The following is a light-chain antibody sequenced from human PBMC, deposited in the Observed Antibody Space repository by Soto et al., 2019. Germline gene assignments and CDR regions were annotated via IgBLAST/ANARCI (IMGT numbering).Light chain of an antibody. Sequence: EIVLTQSPGTLSLSPGERATLSCRASQSVSSTYLAWYQQKPGQAPRLLIYGASSRATGIPDRFSGSGSGTDFTLTISSLEPEDFAVYYCQQYGRSPHLAVGGGTKVEIK. CDR3: QQYGRSPHLA. V-gene: IGKV3-20*01. CDR2: GAS. J-gene: IGKJ4*01. CDR1: QSVSSTY.